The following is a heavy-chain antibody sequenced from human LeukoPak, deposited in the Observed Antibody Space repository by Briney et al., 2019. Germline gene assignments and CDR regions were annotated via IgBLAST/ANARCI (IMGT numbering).Heavy chain of an antibody. CDR2: IYQSGTT. V-gene: IGHV4-38-2*02. Sequence: KPSETLSLTCIVSGDSPASGYYGGWIRQAPGKGLEWIGSIYQSGTTYYNPSLKSRVTISKDTSKNQFSLRLTSVTDAGTALYYCARGRRGYRTELDSWGQGTLVTVSS. D-gene: IGHD3-22*01. CDR3: ARGRRGYRTELDS. J-gene: IGHJ4*02. CDR1: GDSPASGYY.